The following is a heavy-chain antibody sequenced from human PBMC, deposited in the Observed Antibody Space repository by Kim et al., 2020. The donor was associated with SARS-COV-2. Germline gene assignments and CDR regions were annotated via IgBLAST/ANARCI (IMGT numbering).Heavy chain of an antibody. CDR2: IYHSGST. V-gene: IGHV4-4*02. Sequence: SETLSLTCAVSGGSISSSNWWSWVRQPPGKGLEWIGEIYHSGSTNYNPSLKSRVTISVDKSKNQFSLKLSSVTAADTAVYYCARAYMITFGGVIVRGPNWFDPWGQGTLVTVSS. CDR3: ARAYMITFGGVIVRGPNWFDP. CDR1: GGSISSSNW. J-gene: IGHJ5*02. D-gene: IGHD3-16*02.